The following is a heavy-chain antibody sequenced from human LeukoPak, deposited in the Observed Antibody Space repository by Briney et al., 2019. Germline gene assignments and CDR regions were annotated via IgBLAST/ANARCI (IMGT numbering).Heavy chain of an antibody. V-gene: IGHV4-59*08. CDR1: GGSISSYY. D-gene: IGHD5-24*01. J-gene: IGHJ5*02. CDR2: IYYSGST. Sequence: SETLSLTCTVSGGSISSYYWSWIRQPPGKGLEWIGYIYYSGSTYYNPSLKSRVTISVDTSKNQFSLKLSSVTAADTAVYYCARAWLQYPSDWFDPWGQGTLVTVSS. CDR3: ARAWLQYPSDWFDP.